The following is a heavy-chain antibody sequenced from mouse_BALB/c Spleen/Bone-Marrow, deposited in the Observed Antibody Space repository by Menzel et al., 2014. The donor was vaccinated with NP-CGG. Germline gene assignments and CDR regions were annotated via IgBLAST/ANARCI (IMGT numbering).Heavy chain of an antibody. CDR3: ASYYYGSSGFAY. V-gene: IGHV14-3*02. D-gene: IGHD1-1*01. Sequence: VQLQQSGAELVKPGASVKLSCTASGFNIXDTYMHWVKQRPEQGLEWIGRIDPANGNTKYDPKFQGKATITADTSSNTAYLQLSSLKSEDTAVYYCASYYYGSSGFAYWGQGTLVTVSA. J-gene: IGHJ3*01. CDR1: GFNIXDTY. CDR2: IDPANGNT.